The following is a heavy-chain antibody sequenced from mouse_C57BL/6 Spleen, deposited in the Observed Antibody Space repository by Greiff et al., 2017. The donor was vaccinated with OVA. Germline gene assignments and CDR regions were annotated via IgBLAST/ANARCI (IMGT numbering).Heavy chain of an antibody. D-gene: IGHD2-5*01. CDR2: ISDGGSYT. CDR1: GFTFSSYG. CDR3: ARGGSNYGYYAMDY. V-gene: IGHV5-4*01. J-gene: IGHJ4*01. Sequence: EVQVVESGGGLVKPGGSLKLSCAASGFTFSSYGMSWVRQTPEKRLEWVATISDGGSYTYYPDNVKGRFTISRDNAKNNLYLQMSHLKSEDTAMYYCARGGSNYGYYAMDYWGQGTSVTVSS.